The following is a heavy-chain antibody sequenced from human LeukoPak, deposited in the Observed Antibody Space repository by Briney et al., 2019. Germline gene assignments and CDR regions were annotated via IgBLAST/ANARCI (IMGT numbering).Heavy chain of an antibody. V-gene: IGHV3-30*18. J-gene: IGHJ2*01. D-gene: IGHD3-10*01. CDR2: ISYDGSNK. CDR3: AKSSLRGHSLWYFDL. Sequence: PGGSLRVSCAASGFTFSSYGMHWVRQAPGKGLEWVAVISYDGSNKYDADSVKGRFTISRDNSKNTLYLQMNKLRVEDTAVYYCAKSSLRGHSLWYFDLWGRGTPVTVSS. CDR1: GFTFSSYG.